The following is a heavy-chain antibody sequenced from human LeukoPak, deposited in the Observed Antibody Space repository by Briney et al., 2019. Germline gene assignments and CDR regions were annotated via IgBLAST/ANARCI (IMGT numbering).Heavy chain of an antibody. D-gene: IGHD2-2*01. J-gene: IGHJ6*02. CDR2: ISSNGSST. Sequence: GGSLRLSCSASGFTFATYGLHWVRQAPGKGLEHVSAISSNGSSTYFADSVRGRFTISRDNSKKTLYLQMRSLRVEDTAVYYCVRRPCSGISCSYGMDVWGQGTTVTVSS. V-gene: IGHV3-64D*06. CDR3: VRRPCSGISCSYGMDV. CDR1: GFTFATYG.